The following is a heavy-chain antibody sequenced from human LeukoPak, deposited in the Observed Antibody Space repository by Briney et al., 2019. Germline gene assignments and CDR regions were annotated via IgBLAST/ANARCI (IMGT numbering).Heavy chain of an antibody. CDR3: ARGTSSSHDY. D-gene: IGHD6-13*01. Sequence: SETLSLTCTVSGGSISSSSYYWGWIRQPPGKGLEWIGSIYYSGSTYYNPSLKSRVTISVDTSKNQFSLKLSSVTAADTAVYYCARGTSSSHDYWGQGTLVTVSS. CDR2: IYYSGST. J-gene: IGHJ4*02. CDR1: GGSISSSSYY. V-gene: IGHV4-39*07.